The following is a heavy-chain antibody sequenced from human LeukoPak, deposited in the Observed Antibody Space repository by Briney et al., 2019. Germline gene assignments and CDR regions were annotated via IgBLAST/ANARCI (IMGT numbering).Heavy chain of an antibody. CDR2: TYYSGST. CDR3: ARAVGLLYGAFDI. D-gene: IGHD3-10*01. CDR1: GSSISSYY. Sequence: KASETLSLTCTVSGSSISSYYWSWIRQPPGKGLEWIGYTYYSGSTNSKPSLKSRVTISVDTSKNQFSLKLTSVTAADTAVYYCARAVGLLYGAFDIWGQGTMVTVSS. V-gene: IGHV4-59*01. J-gene: IGHJ3*02.